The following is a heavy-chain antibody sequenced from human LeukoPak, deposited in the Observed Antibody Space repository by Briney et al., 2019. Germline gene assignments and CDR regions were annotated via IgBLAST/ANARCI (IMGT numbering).Heavy chain of an antibody. CDR3: AKELTTERTPGVDS. CDR2: ISGSGDTT. J-gene: IGHJ4*02. D-gene: IGHD4-17*01. Sequence: GGSLRLSCTASGFTFSSYSMSWVRQGPGTGLEWVSAISGSGDTTFYADSVKGRFTISRDNSKKTLYLQVNSLRAEATAVYFCAKELTTERTPGVDSWGQGTLVTVSS. V-gene: IGHV3-23*01. CDR1: GFTFSSYS.